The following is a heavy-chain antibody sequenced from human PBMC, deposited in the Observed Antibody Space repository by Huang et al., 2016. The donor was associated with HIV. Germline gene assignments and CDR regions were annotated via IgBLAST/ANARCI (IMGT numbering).Heavy chain of an antibody. Sequence: QVHLVQSGAEVKKPGASVKVSCKASGYTFNNYDINWVRQAPGRGLGWMGWRNPNTGTTGCAQSFQCRGTMTRKTSITTAYMELTSLTSEDTAVYYCARSAYGDLDYWGLGTLVIVSS. D-gene: IGHD4-17*01. CDR1: GYTFNNYD. CDR3: ARSAYGDLDY. V-gene: IGHV1-8*02. CDR2: RNPNTGTT. J-gene: IGHJ4*02.